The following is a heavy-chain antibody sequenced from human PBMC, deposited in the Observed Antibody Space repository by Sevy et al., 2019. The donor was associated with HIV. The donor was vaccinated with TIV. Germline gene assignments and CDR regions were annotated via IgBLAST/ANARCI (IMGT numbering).Heavy chain of an antibody. Sequence: GGSLRLSCAASGFTFSSYGMHWVRQAPGKGLEWVAVISYDGSNKYYADSVKGRFTISRDNSKNTLYLQMNSLGAEDTAVYYCAKWGNYYDYVWGSYRPYYYYYGMDVWGQGTTVTVSS. V-gene: IGHV3-30*18. D-gene: IGHD3-16*02. CDR3: AKWGNYYDYVWGSYRPYYYYYGMDV. CDR1: GFTFSSYG. CDR2: ISYDGSNK. J-gene: IGHJ6*02.